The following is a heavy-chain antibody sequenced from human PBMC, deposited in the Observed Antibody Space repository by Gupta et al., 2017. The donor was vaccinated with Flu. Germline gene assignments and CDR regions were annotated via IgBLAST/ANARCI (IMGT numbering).Heavy chain of an antibody. CDR3: AREFLAPGYSSGWYWFDP. CDR1: GFTFSSYS. D-gene: IGHD6-19*01. Sequence: EVQLVESGGGLVKPGGSLRLSCAASGFTFSSYSMNWVRQAPGKGLEWVSSISSSSSYIYYADSVKGRFTISRDNAKNSLYLQMNSLRAEDTAVYYCAREFLAPGYSSGWYWFDPWGQGTLVTVSS. CDR2: ISSSSSYI. J-gene: IGHJ5*02. V-gene: IGHV3-21*01.